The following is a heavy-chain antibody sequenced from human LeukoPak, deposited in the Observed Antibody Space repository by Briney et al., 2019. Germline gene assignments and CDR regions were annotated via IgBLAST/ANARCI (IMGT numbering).Heavy chain of an antibody. Sequence: SETLSLTCTVSGYSISSGYYWGWIRQPPGKGLEWIGSIYHSGSTYYNPSLKSRVTISVDTSKNQFSLKLSSVTAADTAVYYCARDNEFLGSSGYPYYFDYWGQGTLVTVSS. CDR3: ARDNEFLGSSGYPYYFDY. J-gene: IGHJ4*02. V-gene: IGHV4-38-2*02. CDR2: IYHSGST. CDR1: GYSISSGYY. D-gene: IGHD3-22*01.